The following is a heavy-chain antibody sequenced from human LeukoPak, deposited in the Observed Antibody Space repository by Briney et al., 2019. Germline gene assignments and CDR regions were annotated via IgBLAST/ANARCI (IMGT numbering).Heavy chain of an antibody. CDR2: VSLSGDNM. CDR3: AKVATPNTLDAFDI. V-gene: IGHV3-23*01. J-gene: IGHJ3*02. CDR1: GFTFSSYS. Sequence: GGSLRLSCAASGFTFSSYSMNWVRQDPRKGLVWVSVVSLSGDNMFYADSVKGRFTISRDNSKNTVYLQMDSLRVDDTAVYYCAKVATPNTLDAFDIWGQGTMVTVSS. D-gene: IGHD1/OR15-1a*01.